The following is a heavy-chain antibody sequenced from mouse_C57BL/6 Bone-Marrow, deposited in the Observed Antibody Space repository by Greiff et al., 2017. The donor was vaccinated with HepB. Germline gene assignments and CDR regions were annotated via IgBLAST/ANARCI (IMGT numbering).Heavy chain of an antibody. D-gene: IGHD2-1*01. J-gene: IGHJ4*01. CDR3: AGDGNYPMDY. Sequence: VQLVESGAELVRPGASVKLSCKASGYTFTDYYINWVKQRPGQGLEWIARIYPGSGNTYYNEKFKGKATLTAEKSSSTAYMQLSSLTSEDSAVYFCAGDGNYPMDYWGQGTSVTVSS. CDR1: GYTFTDYY. CDR2: IYPGSGNT. V-gene: IGHV1-76*01.